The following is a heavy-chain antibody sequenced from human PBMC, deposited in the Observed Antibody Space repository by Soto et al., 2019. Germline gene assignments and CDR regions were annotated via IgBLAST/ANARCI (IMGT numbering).Heavy chain of an antibody. V-gene: IGHV4-34*01. D-gene: IGHD3-10*01. J-gene: IGHJ5*02. CDR2: LNHSGSH. Sequence: QVQLQQWGAGLLKPSETLSLTYAVYGGSFSGYYWSWIRQPPGKGLEWMGELNHSGSHNYNPSLNSRVTISVNTSKNQFSRKLSSLTAADTAVYYCARVLIRFWEPYRGWFDPWGKGPLVTVAS. CDR3: ARVLIRFWEPYRGWFDP. CDR1: GGSFSGYY.